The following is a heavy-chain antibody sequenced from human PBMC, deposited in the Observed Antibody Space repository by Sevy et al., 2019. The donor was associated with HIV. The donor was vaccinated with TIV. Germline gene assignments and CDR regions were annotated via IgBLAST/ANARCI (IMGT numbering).Heavy chain of an antibody. D-gene: IGHD2-2*02. CDR3: ARGYTGHEEGDY. Sequence: ASVKVSCKASGYTFTDYFLYWVRQAPGQGLEWMGWINPHSGGTIFAQKFQGRVAMTRDTSISTAYLDLGRLRFDATAVYYCARGYTGHEEGDYWGQGTLVTVSS. J-gene: IGHJ4*02. CDR1: GYTFTDYF. V-gene: IGHV1-2*02. CDR2: INPHSGGT.